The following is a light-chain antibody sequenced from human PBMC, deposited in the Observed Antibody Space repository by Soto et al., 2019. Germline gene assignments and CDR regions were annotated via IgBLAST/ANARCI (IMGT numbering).Light chain of an antibody. V-gene: IGKV3-15*01. CDR3: QQYHNWPPQYT. CDR1: QTIASN. CDR2: GAS. J-gene: IGKJ2*01. Sequence: EIVMTQSPASLSVSPGEGATLSCRASQTIASNLAWYHQKPGQAPRLLIHGASTRSTGVPARFSGSGSGTDFTLTISSLQSEDFAVYYCQQYHNWPPQYTFGQGKKLQIK.